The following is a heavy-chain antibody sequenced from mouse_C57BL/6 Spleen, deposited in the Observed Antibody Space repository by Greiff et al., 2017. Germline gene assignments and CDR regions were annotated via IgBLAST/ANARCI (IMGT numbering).Heavy chain of an antibody. Sequence: EVQLQESGPELVKPGASVKMSCKASGYTFTDYNMHWVKQSHGKSLEWIGYINPNNGGTSYNQKFKGKATLTVNKSSSTAYMELRSLTSEDSAVYYCARKITTEGFDYWGQGTTLTVSS. CDR3: ARKITTEGFDY. CDR1: GYTFTDYN. J-gene: IGHJ2*01. CDR2: INPNNGGT. V-gene: IGHV1-22*01. D-gene: IGHD1-1*01.